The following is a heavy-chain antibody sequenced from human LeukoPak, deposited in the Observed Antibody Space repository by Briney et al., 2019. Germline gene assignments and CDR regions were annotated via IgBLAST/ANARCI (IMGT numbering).Heavy chain of an antibody. CDR2: ISSSSSYI. CDR3: ARDRIIYGDYGDAFDI. D-gene: IGHD4-17*01. J-gene: IGHJ3*02. V-gene: IGHV3-21*01. Sequence: GGSLRLSCAASGFTFSRYSMNWVRQAPGRGLEWVSSISSSSSYIYYSDSLKGQFTISRDNAKNSLYLQMNSLRAEDTAVYFCARDRIIYGDYGDAFDIWGQGTVVTVSS. CDR1: GFTFSRYS.